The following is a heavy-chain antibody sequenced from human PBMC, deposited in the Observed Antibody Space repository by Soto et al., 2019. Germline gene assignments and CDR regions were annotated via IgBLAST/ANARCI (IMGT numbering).Heavy chain of an antibody. J-gene: IGHJ5*02. CDR2: ISDSGNT. D-gene: IGHD2-15*01. V-gene: IGHV4-59*01. CDR3: ARMMYCSCGNCYIYWFDP. CDR1: GVSISSYY. Sequence: SETLSLTCTVSGVSISSYYWSWIRQPPGKGLEWIGYISDSGNTNYNPSLKSRVTISVDTSKNQLSLRVRSVTAADTALYYCARMMYCSCGNCYIYWFDPWGQGTLVTVSS.